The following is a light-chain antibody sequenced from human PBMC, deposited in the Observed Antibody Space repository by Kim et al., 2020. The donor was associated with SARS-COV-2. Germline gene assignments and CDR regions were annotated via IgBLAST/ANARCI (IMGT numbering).Light chain of an antibody. CDR1: QGIRND. V-gene: IGKV1-6*01. J-gene: IGKJ4*01. CDR3: LQDYNYPLT. CDR2: AAS. Sequence: SSVGDRFTITCRASQGIRNDLGWYQQKPGKAPKLLIYAASSLQSGVPSRFSGSGSGTDFTLTISSLQPEDFATYYCLQDYNYPLTFGGGTKVEIK.